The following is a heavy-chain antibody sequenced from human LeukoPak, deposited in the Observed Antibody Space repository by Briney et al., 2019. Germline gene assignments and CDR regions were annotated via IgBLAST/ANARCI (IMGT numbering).Heavy chain of an antibody. Sequence: GTSVTVSCKASGFTFTRSAMQWVRQARGQRLEWLGWIVVGSGNTDYAQKFQERVTITRDMSTSTAYMELSSLRSEDTAIYYCAADRDCGSSSCAPYNFDYWGQGTLVTVSS. D-gene: IGHD2-2*01. CDR2: IVVGSGNT. CDR1: GFTFTRSA. CDR3: AADRDCGSSSCAPYNFDY. J-gene: IGHJ4*02. V-gene: IGHV1-58*02.